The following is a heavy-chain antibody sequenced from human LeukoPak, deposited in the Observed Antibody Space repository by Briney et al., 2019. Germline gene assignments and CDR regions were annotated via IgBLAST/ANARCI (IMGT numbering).Heavy chain of an antibody. CDR2: ISSNGGST. D-gene: IGHD2-2*01. CDR1: GFTFSSYA. J-gene: IGHJ4*02. Sequence: PGGSLRLSCAASGFTFSSYAMHWVRQAPGKGLEYVSAISSNGGSTYYANSVKGRFTISRDNSKNTLYLQMGSLRAEDMAVYYCARSLAHCSSTSCYPSETDYWGQGTLVTVSS. V-gene: IGHV3-64*01. CDR3: ARSLAHCSSTSCYPSETDY.